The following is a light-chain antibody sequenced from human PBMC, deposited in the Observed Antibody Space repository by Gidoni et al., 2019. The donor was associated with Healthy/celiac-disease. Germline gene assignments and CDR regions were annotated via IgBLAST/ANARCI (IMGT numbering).Light chain of an antibody. J-gene: IGKJ4*01. Sequence: EIVLPQSPATLSLSPGARATLSCRASQSVSSYLAWYQQKPGQAPRLLIYDASNRATGIPARFSGSGSGTDFTLTISSLEPEDFAVYYCQQRSNWFLTFGGGTKVEIK. V-gene: IGKV3-11*01. CDR3: QQRSNWFLT. CDR2: DAS. CDR1: QSVSSY.